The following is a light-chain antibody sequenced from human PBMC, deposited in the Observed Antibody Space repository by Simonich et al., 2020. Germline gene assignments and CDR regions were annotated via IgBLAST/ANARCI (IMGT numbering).Light chain of an antibody. J-gene: IGKJ4*01. V-gene: IGKV1-12*01. Sequence: DIQMTQSPSSVSASVGDRVTITCRASQGISSWLAWYHKKPGKAPKLLIYVASSLQRGVPSRFSGSGSGTDFTLTISSLQPEDFATYYGQQANSFPLTFGGGTTVEIK. CDR3: QQANSFPLT. CDR1: QGISSW. CDR2: VAS.